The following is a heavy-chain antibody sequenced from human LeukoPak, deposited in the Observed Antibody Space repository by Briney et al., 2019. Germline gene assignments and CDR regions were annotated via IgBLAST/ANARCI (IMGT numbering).Heavy chain of an antibody. Sequence: GASVKVSCKASGYMFTGYYLHWVRQAPGQGLEWMGWINPNGGATNYAQKFKGRVTMTRDTSISTAYMEVSGLRSDDTAVYYCARVGAGTCCHFEYWGQGTLAAVSS. CDR1: GYMFTGYY. CDR2: INPNGGAT. CDR3: ARVGAGTCCHFEY. J-gene: IGHJ4*02. D-gene: IGHD6-13*01. V-gene: IGHV1-2*02.